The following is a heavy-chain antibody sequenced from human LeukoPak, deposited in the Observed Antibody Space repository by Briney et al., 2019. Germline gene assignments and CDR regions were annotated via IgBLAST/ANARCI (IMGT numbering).Heavy chain of an antibody. J-gene: IGHJ4*02. CDR3: ARGDPYGDSPFYYFDY. Sequence: GGSLRLSCAASGFTFSSYGMHWVRQAPGKGLEWVAFIRYDGSNKYYADSVKGRFTISRDNSKNTLYLQMNSLRAEDTAVYYCARGDPYGDSPFYYFDYWGQGTLVTVSS. D-gene: IGHD4-17*01. CDR2: IRYDGSNK. CDR1: GFTFSSYG. V-gene: IGHV3-30*02.